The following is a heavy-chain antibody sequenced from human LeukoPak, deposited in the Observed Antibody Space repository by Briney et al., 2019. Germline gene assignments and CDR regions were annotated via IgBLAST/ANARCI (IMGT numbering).Heavy chain of an antibody. J-gene: IGHJ4*02. D-gene: IGHD2-21*01. CDR2: IYSSGST. CDR1: GGSISSYH. Sequence: PSETLSLTCTVSGGSISSYHWSWIRQPPGKGLECIGYIYSSGSTNYNPSLKSRVTISVDTSKNQFSLKLSSVTAADTAVYYCARGVVIAPQTFDYWGQGTLVTVSS. CDR3: ARGVVIAPQTFDY. V-gene: IGHV4-59*01.